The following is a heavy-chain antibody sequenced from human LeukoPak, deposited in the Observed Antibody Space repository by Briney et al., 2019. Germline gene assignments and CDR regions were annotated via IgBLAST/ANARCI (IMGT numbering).Heavy chain of an antibody. D-gene: IGHD3-22*01. CDR2: INHSGST. Sequence: SSETLSLTCAVYGGSFSGYYWSWIRQPPGKGLEWIGEINHSGSTNYNPSLKSRVTISVDTSKNQFSLKLSSVTAADTAVYYCARGAAYYYDSSGYPPFDYWGQGTLVTVSS. CDR3: ARGAAYYYDSSGYPPFDY. CDR1: GGSFSGYY. V-gene: IGHV4-34*01. J-gene: IGHJ4*02.